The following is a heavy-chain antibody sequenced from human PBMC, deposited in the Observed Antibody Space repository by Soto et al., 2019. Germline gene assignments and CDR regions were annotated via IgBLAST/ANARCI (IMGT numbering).Heavy chain of an antibody. J-gene: IGHJ4*02. CDR3: AGTYDSLDY. CDR2: IDSSGSHT. V-gene: IGHV3-21*01. D-gene: IGHD3-22*01. Sequence: EVQMVESGGGLVKPGGSLRLSCAASGITFSNYYMNWVRQAPGKGLEWVSSIDSSGSHTFYADSVKGRFTISRDNAINSLYLQMNSLRAEDTAAYHCAGTYDSLDYWGQGTLVTVSS. CDR1: GITFSNYY.